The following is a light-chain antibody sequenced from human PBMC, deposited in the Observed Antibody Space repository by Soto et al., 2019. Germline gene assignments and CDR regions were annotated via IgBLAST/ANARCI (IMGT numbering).Light chain of an antibody. V-gene: IGKV3-20*01. CDR1: QSVSSSY. J-gene: IGKJ2*01. CDR3: QQYGSRTSMFP. Sequence: EIVLTQSPGTLSLSPGERATLSCRASQSVSSSYLAWYQQKPGQAPRLLIYGASSRATGIPNRFSGRGSGKTLHFNIPRTEAEEFSVEYWQQYGSRTSMFPFGQGNKLEIK. CDR2: GAS.